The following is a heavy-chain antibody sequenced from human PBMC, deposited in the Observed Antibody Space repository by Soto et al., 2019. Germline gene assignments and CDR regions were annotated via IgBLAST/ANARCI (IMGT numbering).Heavy chain of an antibody. Sequence: GGSLRLSCAASGFTFDDYTMHWVRQAPGKGLEWVSLVSWDGGSTYYADSVKGRFTISRDNSKNSLYLQMNSLRTEDTALYYCAKASSPLNYFDYWGQGTLVTVSS. J-gene: IGHJ4*02. CDR1: GFTFDDYT. CDR2: VSWDGGST. D-gene: IGHD6-13*01. CDR3: AKASSPLNYFDY. V-gene: IGHV3-43*01.